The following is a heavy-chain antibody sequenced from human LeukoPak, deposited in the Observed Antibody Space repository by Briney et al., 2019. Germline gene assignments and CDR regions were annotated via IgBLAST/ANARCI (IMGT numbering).Heavy chain of an antibody. V-gene: IGHV3-21*01. J-gene: IGHJ4*02. Sequence: GGSLRLSCVVSGLTFSSYSMTWVRQAPGKGLEWVSSISSSSTYIYYADSVRGRFTISRDNAKSSLSLQMNSLRAEDTAVYYCARDQEMATNNLDYWGQGTLVTVSS. CDR3: ARDQEMATNNLDY. CDR2: ISSSSTYI. D-gene: IGHD5-24*01. CDR1: GLTFSSYS.